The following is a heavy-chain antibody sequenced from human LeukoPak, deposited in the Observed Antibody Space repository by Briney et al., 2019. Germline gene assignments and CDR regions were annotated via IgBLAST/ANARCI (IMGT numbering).Heavy chain of an antibody. V-gene: IGHV3-30*04. CDR1: GFTFNSYA. J-gene: IGHJ4*02. CDR3: ARDQLAYSGYDTLFDY. Sequence: GRSLRLSCAASGFTFNSYAIHWVRQAPGKGLEWVAVISYDGSNKYYADSVKGRFTISRDNSKNTLYLQLNSLRPEDTAAYHCARDQLAYSGYDTLFDYWGQGTLVTVSS. CDR2: ISYDGSNK. D-gene: IGHD5-12*01.